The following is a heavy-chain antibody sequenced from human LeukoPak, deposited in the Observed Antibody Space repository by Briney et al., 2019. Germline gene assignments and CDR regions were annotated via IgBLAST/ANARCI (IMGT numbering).Heavy chain of an antibody. J-gene: IGHJ5*02. V-gene: IGHV4-4*07. CDR1: GDSINSYY. CDR3: ARELLTIGELVGGWFDP. Sequence: SETLSLTCTVSGDSINSYYWSWISQPAGKGLEWIGRIYSTGSTNYNDSLRSRVTMSVDTSKNQFSLKLSSVTAADTAVYYCARELLTIGELVGGWFDPGGQGSRVTVSS. D-gene: IGHD3-10*01. CDR2: IYSTGST.